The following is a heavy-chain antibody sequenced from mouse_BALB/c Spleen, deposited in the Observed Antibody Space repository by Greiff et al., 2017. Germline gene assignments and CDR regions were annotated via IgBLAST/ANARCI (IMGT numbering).Heavy chain of an antibody. V-gene: IGHV5-6-4*01. D-gene: IGHD4-1*01. J-gene: IGHJ2*01. CDR3: TRGGLGEAFDY. Sequence: EVMLVESGGGLVKPGGSLKLSCAASGFTFSSYTMSWVRQTPEKRLEWVATISSGGSYTYYPDSVKGRFTISRDNAKNTLYLQMSSLKSEDTAMYYCTRGGLGEAFDYWGQGTTLTVSS. CDR2: ISSGGSYT. CDR1: GFTFSSYT.